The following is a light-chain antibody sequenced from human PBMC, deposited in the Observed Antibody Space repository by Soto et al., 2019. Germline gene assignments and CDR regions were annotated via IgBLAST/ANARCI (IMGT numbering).Light chain of an antibody. CDR2: DAS. V-gene: IGKV3-15*01. Sequence: EIVMTQSPATLSVSPGERATLSCRASQSVGGNLAWYQQRPGRAPRLLIYDASTRATDIPARFSGGGSGTEFTLTISSLPSEDFALYYCQQYNNWPLYTFGQGTKLEIK. CDR3: QQYNNWPLYT. CDR1: QSVGGN. J-gene: IGKJ2*01.